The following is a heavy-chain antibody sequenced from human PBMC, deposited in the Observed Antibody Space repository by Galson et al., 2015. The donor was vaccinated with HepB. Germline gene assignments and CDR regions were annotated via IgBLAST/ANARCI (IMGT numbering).Heavy chain of an antibody. D-gene: IGHD3-9*01. Sequence: SVKVSCKASGGTFSNYGISWVRQAPGQGLEWMGWISAYNGNTNYAQKLQGRVTMTTDTSTSTAFMELRSLRSDDTAVYYCARKRYALDYWGQGTLVTVSS. CDR3: ARKRYALDY. CDR1: GGTFSNYG. J-gene: IGHJ4*02. CDR2: ISAYNGNT. V-gene: IGHV1-18*01.